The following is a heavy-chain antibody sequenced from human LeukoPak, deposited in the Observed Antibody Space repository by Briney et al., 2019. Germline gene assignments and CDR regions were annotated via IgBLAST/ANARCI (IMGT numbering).Heavy chain of an antibody. J-gene: IGHJ5*02. Sequence: SETLSLTCTVSGGSISSYSWSWIRQPAGKGPEWIGRFYIRGSTHYSPPLKSRVTVSLNKSRNQFSLKMSSVTAADTAVYYCARDRTGWFDPWGQGILVTVSS. V-gene: IGHV4-4*07. CDR2: FYIRGST. CDR1: GGSISSYS. CDR3: ARDRTGWFDP.